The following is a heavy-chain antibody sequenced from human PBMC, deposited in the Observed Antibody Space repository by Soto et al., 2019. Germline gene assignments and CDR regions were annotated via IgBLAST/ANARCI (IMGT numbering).Heavy chain of an antibody. Sequence: SETLSLTCTVSGASISSSVYYWGWVRQPPGKGLEWIGSLAYGGGTYLNPSLRSRVTISVDTSRSQIALDLTSVTAEDTAVYYCGRHRRETGTYAQPLDYWGQGTLVTVS. V-gene: IGHV4-39*01. CDR2: LAYGGGT. CDR3: GRHRRETGTYAQPLDY. J-gene: IGHJ4*02. D-gene: IGHD1-1*01. CDR1: GASISSSVYY.